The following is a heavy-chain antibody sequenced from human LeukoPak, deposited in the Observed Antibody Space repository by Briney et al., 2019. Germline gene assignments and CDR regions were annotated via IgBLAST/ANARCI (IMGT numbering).Heavy chain of an antibody. V-gene: IGHV3-53*01. D-gene: IGHD5-24*01. J-gene: IGHJ4*02. CDR2: IYSGGST. CDR1: GFTFSSYS. Sequence: PGGSLRLSCAASGFTFSSYSMNWVRQAPGKGLEWVSVIYSGGSTYYADSVKCRFTISRDNSKNTVYLQMNSLRAEDTAVYYCARETVEMGTIDWGQGTLVTVSS. CDR3: ARETVEMGTID.